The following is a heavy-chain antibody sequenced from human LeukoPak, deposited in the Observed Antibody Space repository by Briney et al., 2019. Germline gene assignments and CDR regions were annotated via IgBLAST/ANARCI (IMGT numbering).Heavy chain of an antibody. V-gene: IGHV4-34*01. CDR1: GGSFSGYY. CDR3: ARAHPWDDSSGYYYGYWYFDL. Sequence: QSSETLSLTCAVYGGSFSGYYWSWIRQPPGKGLEWIGEINHSGSTNYNPSLKSRVTISVDTSKNQFSLKLSSVTAADTAVYYCARAHPWDDSSGYYYGYWYFDLWGRGTLVTVSS. D-gene: IGHD3-22*01. CDR2: INHSGST. J-gene: IGHJ2*01.